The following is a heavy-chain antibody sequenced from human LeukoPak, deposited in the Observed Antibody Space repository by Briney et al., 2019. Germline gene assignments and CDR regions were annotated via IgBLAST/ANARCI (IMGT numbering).Heavy chain of an antibody. D-gene: IGHD2-2*01. CDR2: ISRSSSSYI. CDR1: GFTFSSYS. CDR3: ARGGEIVPAASGYNWFDP. Sequence: GGSLRLSCAASGFTFSSYSMNWVRQAPGKGLEWVSSISRSSSSYIYYADSVKGRFTISRDNAKNSLYLQMNSLRAEDTAVYYCARGGEIVPAASGYNWFDPWGQGTLVTVSS. J-gene: IGHJ5*02. V-gene: IGHV3-21*01.